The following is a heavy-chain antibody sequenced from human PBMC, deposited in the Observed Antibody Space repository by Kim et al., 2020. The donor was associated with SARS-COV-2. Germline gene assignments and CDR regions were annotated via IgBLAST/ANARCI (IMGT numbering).Heavy chain of an antibody. D-gene: IGHD2-15*01. V-gene: IGHV4-34*01. CDR2: T. J-gene: IGHJ4*02. CDR3: ARDIIQYYFDY. Sequence: TNYNPSPKSRVTISVDTSKNQFSLKLSSVTAADTAVYYCARDIIQYYFDYWGQGTLVTVSS.